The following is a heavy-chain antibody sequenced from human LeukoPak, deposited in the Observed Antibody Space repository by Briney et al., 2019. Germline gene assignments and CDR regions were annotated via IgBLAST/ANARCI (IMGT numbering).Heavy chain of an antibody. V-gene: IGHV3-23*01. J-gene: IGHJ4*02. CDR2: ISGSGGST. Sequence: GGSLRLSCAASGFTLSDYYMSWVRQAPGKGLEWVSAISGSGGSTYYADSVKGRFTISRDNSKNTLYLQMNSLRAEDTAVYYCAKSSIAWPDYWGQGTLVTVSS. D-gene: IGHD6-6*01. CDR1: GFTLSDYY. CDR3: AKSSIAWPDY.